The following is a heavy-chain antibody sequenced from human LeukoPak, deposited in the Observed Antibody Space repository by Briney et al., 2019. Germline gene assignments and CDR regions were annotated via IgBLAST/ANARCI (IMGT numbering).Heavy chain of an antibody. J-gene: IGHJ3*02. Sequence: SETLSLTCAVYGGSFSGYYWSWIRQPPGKGLEWIGEINHSGSTNYNPSLKSRVTISVDTSKNQFSLKLSSVTAADTAVYYCASTLWFGESSPNDAFDIWGQGTMVTVSS. CDR2: INHSGST. CDR3: ASTLWFGESSPNDAFDI. V-gene: IGHV4-34*01. CDR1: GGSFSGYY. D-gene: IGHD3-10*01.